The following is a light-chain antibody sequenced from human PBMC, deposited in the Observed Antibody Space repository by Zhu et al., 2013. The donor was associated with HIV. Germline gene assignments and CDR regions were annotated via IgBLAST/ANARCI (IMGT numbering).Light chain of an antibody. CDR2: GAS. CDR3: QQRSNWPPT. CDR1: QSVGST. Sequence: EIVMTQSPATLSVSPGERATLSCRASQSVGSTLAWYQQKPGQAPRLLIYGASTRATGIPAGFSGSGSGTEFTLTISSLQSEDFAVYYCQQRSNWPPTFGQGTRLEIK. J-gene: IGKJ5*01. V-gene: IGKV3-15*01.